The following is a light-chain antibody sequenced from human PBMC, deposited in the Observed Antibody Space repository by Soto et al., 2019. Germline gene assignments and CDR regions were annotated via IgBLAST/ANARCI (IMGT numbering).Light chain of an antibody. Sequence: QLVLTQPPSVSGAPGQRVTISCIGAGYDVHWYQQLPGTAPKVLIYGNNNRPSGVPDRFSGSKSGTSASLAITGLQAEDEADFYGQPYKSSLGGWVFGGGTKVTVL. CDR2: GNN. J-gene: IGLJ3*02. CDR3: QPYKSSLGGWV. CDR1: GAGYD. V-gene: IGLV1-40*01.